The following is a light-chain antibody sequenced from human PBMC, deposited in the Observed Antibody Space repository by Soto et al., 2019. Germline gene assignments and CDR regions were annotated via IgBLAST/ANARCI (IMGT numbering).Light chain of an antibody. CDR1: QSVRSN. CDR2: GAS. CDR3: QQYKSWPRT. Sequence: EIVMTQSPATLSVSPGEGVTLSCRASQSVRSNLAWYQQKPGQAPRLLIYGASTRATGLPSRFSASGSGTEFTLTVSSLQSEDFAVYYCQQYKSWPRTFGQGTKVESK. J-gene: IGKJ1*01. V-gene: IGKV3-15*01.